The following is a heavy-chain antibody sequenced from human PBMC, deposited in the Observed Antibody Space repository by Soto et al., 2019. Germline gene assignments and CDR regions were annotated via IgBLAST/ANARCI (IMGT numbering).Heavy chain of an antibody. CDR2: INHSGST. Sequence: SETLSLTCAVYGGSFSGYYWSWIRQPPGKGLEWIGEINHSGSTNYNPSLKSRVTLSVDTSKNQFSLKLSSVTAADTAVYYCARDPHSSGIDYWGQGTLVTVSS. CDR3: ARDPHSSGIDY. D-gene: IGHD6-19*01. J-gene: IGHJ4*02. V-gene: IGHV4-34*01. CDR1: GGSFSGYY.